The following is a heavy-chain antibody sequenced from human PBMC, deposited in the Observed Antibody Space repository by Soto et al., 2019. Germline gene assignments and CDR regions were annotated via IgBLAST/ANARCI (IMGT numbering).Heavy chain of an antibody. CDR2: IIPIFGTA. CDR1: GGTFSSYA. CDR3: ARGLGSGWYGISGAFDI. J-gene: IGHJ3*02. D-gene: IGHD6-19*01. Sequence: SVKVSCKASGGTFSSYAISWVRQAPGQGLEWMGGIIPIFGTANYVQKFQGRVTITADESTSTAYMELSSLRSEDTAVYYCARGLGSGWYGISGAFDIWGQGTMVTV. V-gene: IGHV1-69*13.